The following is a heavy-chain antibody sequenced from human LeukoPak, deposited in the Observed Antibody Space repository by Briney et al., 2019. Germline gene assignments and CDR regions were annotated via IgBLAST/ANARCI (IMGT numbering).Heavy chain of an antibody. Sequence: ASVKVSCKASGYIFTSFGICWVRLAPGQGLEWMGWISAYNGNTNYAQNLQGRVTMTTDTSTSTAYMELRTLGSDDTAVYYCARSNTGTTDFDYWGQGTLVTVSS. CDR3: ARSNTGTTDFDY. J-gene: IGHJ4*02. CDR2: ISAYNGNT. D-gene: IGHD1-1*01. CDR1: GYIFTSFG. V-gene: IGHV1-18*01.